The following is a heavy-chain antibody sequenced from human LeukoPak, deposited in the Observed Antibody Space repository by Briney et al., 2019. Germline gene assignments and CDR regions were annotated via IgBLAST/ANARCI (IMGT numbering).Heavy chain of an antibody. CDR2: ISVSATT. CDR1: GFTFSSYA. D-gene: IGHD6-13*01. CDR3: ALSGGSDWYGLEC. J-gene: IGHJ4*02. V-gene: IGHV3-23*01. Sequence: PGGSLRLSCAASGFTFSSYAMSWVRQAPGKGLEWISAISVSATTYYADSVKGRFTISRDNSKNTPYLQMNSLRAEDTALYYCALSGGSDWYGLECWGQGTLVTVSS.